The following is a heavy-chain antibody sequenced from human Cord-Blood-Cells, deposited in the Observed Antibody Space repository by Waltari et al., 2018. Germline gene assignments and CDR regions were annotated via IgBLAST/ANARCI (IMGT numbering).Heavy chain of an antibody. CDR3: AKFGAPYSFDY. Sequence: EVQLLESGGGLVEPGGSLRLPCAASGFTFSSYAMSCVRQAPGKGLEWVSSIIGSGGSTYYADSVKGRFTISRDNSKNTLYLQMNSLRAEDTAVYYCAKFGAPYSFDYWGQGTLVTVSS. D-gene: IGHD3-10*01. CDR2: IIGSGGST. V-gene: IGHV3-23*01. J-gene: IGHJ4*02. CDR1: GFTFSSYA.